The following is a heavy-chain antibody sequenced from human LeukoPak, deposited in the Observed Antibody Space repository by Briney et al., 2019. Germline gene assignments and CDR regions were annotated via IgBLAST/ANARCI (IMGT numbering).Heavy chain of an antibody. Sequence: KLQGRVTMTTDTSTSTAYMELRSLRSDDTAVYYCARDPLGQWLLRSDYWGQGTLVTVSS. D-gene: IGHD6-19*01. V-gene: IGHV1-18*01. J-gene: IGHJ4*02. CDR3: ARDPLGQWLLRSDY.